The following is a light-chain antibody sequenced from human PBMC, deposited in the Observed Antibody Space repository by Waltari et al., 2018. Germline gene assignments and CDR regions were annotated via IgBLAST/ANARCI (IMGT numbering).Light chain of an antibody. CDR1: QSVTSNY. Sequence: EIVLTQSPGTLSLSPGERATLSCRASQSVTSNYLAWYQQKPGQAPRLLIYGASSRATGIAERCSGSGSGTDFTLTISRLEPTDSALYYCQQYGSSPPWTFGQGTKVEIK. CDR2: GAS. J-gene: IGKJ1*01. CDR3: QQYGSSPPWT. V-gene: IGKV3-20*01.